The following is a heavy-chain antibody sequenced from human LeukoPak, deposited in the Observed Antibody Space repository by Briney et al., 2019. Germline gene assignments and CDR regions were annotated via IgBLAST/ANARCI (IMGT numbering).Heavy chain of an antibody. V-gene: IGHV3-53*01. J-gene: IGHJ4*02. CDR2: IGAGGTT. Sequence: GGSLRLSCAASGFTVSNNYMSWVRQAPGKGLEWVSAIGAGGTTYYADSVKGRFTISRDNSKNTLYLQMSSLRAEDTAVYYCAKRGDQYYFDSWGQGTLVTVSS. D-gene: IGHD4-17*01. CDR1: GFTVSNNY. CDR3: AKRGDQYYFDS.